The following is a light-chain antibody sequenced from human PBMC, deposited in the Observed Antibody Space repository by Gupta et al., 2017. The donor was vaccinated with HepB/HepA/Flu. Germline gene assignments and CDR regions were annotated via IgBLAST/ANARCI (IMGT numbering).Light chain of an antibody. J-gene: IGLJ2*01. CDR2: KDT. CDR3: QSADSDDNYLV. CDR1: ALPKQH. Sequence: VSVSPGHTARITCSGDALPKQHAYWYQQKPGQTPVLVIYKDTERPSGIPERFSGSTSGSKVTLTISGVQAEDEADYYCQSADSDDNYLVFGGGTKLTVL. V-gene: IGLV3-25*03.